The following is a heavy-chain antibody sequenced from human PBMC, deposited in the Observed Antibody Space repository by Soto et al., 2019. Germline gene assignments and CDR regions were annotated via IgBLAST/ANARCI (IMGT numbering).Heavy chain of an antibody. J-gene: IGHJ4*02. CDR1: DFPFFNGW. CDR3: TADVTGMSGGEY. CDR2: IKSKTDGGTT. Sequence: EVQLVESGGGLVKPGGSLTISCTSSDFPFFNGWMSWVRRAPGRGLEWVGRIKSKTDGGTTDYAGPVKGRFTISRDDSKDTMYLQMNSLENADTGVSSCTADVTGMSGGEYWGQGTPVTVSS. D-gene: IGHD3-10*01. V-gene: IGHV3-15*01.